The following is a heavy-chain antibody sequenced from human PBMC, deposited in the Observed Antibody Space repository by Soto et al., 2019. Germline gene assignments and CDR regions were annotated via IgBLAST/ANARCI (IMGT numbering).Heavy chain of an antibody. V-gene: IGHV4-39*01. J-gene: IGHJ4*02. CDR3: ARLGVVIS. D-gene: IGHD3-3*01. CDR2: IYYSGST. CDR1: GGSISSSSYY. Sequence: LSLTCTVSGGSISSSSYYWGWIRQPPGKGLEWIGSIYYSGSTYYNPSLKSRVTISVDTSKNQFSLKLSSVTAADTAVYYCARLGVVISWGQGTLVTVSS.